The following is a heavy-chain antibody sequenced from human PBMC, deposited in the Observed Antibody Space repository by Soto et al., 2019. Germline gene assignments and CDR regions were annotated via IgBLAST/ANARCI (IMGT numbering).Heavy chain of an antibody. J-gene: IGHJ6*03. Sequence: SETLSLTCTVSGGSISSYYWSWIRQPPGKGLEWIGYIYYSGSTNYNPSLKSRVTISVDTSKNQFSLKLSSVTAADTAVYYCARGRDDCTGGSCNYYYYYYMDVWGKGTTVNVSS. D-gene: IGHD2-15*01. CDR3: ARGRDDCTGGSCNYYYYYYMDV. CDR2: IYYSGST. CDR1: GGSISSYY. V-gene: IGHV4-59*01.